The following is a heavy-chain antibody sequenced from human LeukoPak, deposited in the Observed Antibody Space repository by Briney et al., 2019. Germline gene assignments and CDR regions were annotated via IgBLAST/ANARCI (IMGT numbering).Heavy chain of an antibody. CDR1: GSTFSSYA. D-gene: IGHD2-15*01. J-gene: IGHJ4*02. V-gene: IGHV3-23*01. Sequence: GGSLRLSCGASGSTFSSYAMSWVRQAPGKGLEWVSSISGSGGSTYYGDSVKGRFSISRDNSKNTLSLQMNSLRAEDTAVYYCATTGVVVAATATGYYFDYWGQGTLVTVSS. CDR2: ISGSGGST. CDR3: ATTGVVVAATATGYYFDY.